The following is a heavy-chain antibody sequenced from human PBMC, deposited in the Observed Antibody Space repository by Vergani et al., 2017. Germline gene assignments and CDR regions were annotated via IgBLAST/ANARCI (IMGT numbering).Heavy chain of an antibody. V-gene: IGHV1-69-2*01. D-gene: IGHD4-17*01. CDR3: ATPQTVTTGDMEV. CDR2: VDPEDGET. Sequence: EVQLVQSGAEVKKPGATMKISCKDSGYTFIDHHMHWVKQAPGKGLEWMGLVDPEDGETIYAEKFKGRVTIAAETSKDTAHLELSSLSAEDTAVYYCATPQTVTTGDMEVWGQGTTVIVSS. CDR1: GYTFIDHH. J-gene: IGHJ6*02.